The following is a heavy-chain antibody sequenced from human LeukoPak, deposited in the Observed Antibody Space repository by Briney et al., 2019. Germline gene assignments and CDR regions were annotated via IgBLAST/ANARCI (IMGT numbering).Heavy chain of an antibody. CDR1: GGSISSGSYY. J-gene: IGHJ4*02. CDR3: ARGAGRLSGYHRMALDY. Sequence: SETLSLTCTVSGGSISSGSYYWSWIRQPAGKGLGWIGRIYTSGSTNYNPSLKSRVTISVDTSKNQFSLKLSSVTAADTAVYYCARGAGRLSGYHRMALDYWGQGTLVTVSS. D-gene: IGHD5-12*01. CDR2: IYTSGST. V-gene: IGHV4-61*02.